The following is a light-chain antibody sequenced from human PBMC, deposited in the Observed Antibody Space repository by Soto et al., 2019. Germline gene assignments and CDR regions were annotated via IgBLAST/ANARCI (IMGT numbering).Light chain of an antibody. V-gene: IGKV3-20*01. CDR1: QSVSSSY. J-gene: IGKJ2*01. CDR3: QHYGSSPYA. Sequence: EIVLTQSPGTLSLSPGERATLSCRASQSVSSSYLAWYQQKPGQPPRLFIYGASSRATGIPDRFSGSGSGTDFTLTIRRLEPEDFAVYFCQHYGSSPYAFGQGTRLEIK. CDR2: GAS.